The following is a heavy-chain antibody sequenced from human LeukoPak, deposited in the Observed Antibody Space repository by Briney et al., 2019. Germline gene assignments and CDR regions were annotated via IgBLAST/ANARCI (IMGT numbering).Heavy chain of an antibody. J-gene: IGHJ6*02. Sequence: GGSLRLSCAASGFTVSSNYMSWVRQAPGKGLEWVSVIYSGGSTYYADSVKGRFTISRDNSKNTLYLQMNSLRAEDTAVYYCARVDYGGSSYYYYGMDVWGQGTTVTVSS. D-gene: IGHD4-23*01. CDR1: GFTVSSNY. V-gene: IGHV3-66*01. CDR3: ARVDYGGSSYYYYGMDV. CDR2: IYSGGST.